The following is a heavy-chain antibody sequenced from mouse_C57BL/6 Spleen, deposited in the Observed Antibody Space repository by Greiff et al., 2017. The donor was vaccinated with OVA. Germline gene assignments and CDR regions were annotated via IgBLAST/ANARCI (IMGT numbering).Heavy chain of an antibody. V-gene: IGHV1-62-2*01. CDR1: GYTFTEYT. CDR2: FYPGSGSI. CDR3: ARHEEAYYGSSLYYAMDY. Sequence: QVQLKESGAELVKPGASVKLSCKASGYTFTEYTIHWVKQRSGQGLEWIGWFYPGSGSIKYNEKFKDKATLTADKSSSTVYMELSRLTSEDSAVYFCARHEEAYYGSSLYYAMDYWGQGTSVTVSS. D-gene: IGHD1-1*01. J-gene: IGHJ4*01.